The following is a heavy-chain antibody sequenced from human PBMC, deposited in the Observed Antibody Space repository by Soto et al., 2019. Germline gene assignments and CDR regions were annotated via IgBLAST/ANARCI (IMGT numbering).Heavy chain of an antibody. CDR2: INHSGST. V-gene: IGHV4-34*01. CDR1: GGSFSGYY. D-gene: IGHD2-2*01. CDR3: ARGQVVPAAISIDY. Sequence: PETLSLTCAVYGGSFSGYYWSWIRQPPGKGLEWIGEINHSGSTNYNPSLKSRVTISVDTSKNQFSLKLSSVTAADTAVYYCARGQVVPAAISIDYWGQGTLVTVSS. J-gene: IGHJ4*02.